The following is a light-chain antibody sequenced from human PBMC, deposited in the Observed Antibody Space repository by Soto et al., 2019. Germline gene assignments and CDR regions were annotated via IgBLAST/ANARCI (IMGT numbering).Light chain of an antibody. CDR2: GAS. Sequence: EIVLTQSPGTLSLSPGERATLYCRASQSVSSNYLAGYQQKAGQAPRLLIYGASRRSTGIPDRFSGSGSGTDFTLTISRLEPEAFAVYYCQEYGTSLFSFGPGTKVDLK. CDR3: QEYGTSLFS. J-gene: IGKJ3*01. CDR1: QSVSSNY. V-gene: IGKV3-20*01.